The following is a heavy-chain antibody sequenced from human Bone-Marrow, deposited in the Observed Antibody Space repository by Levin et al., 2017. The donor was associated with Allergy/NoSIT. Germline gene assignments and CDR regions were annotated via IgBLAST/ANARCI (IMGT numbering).Heavy chain of an antibody. CDR1: GGSVSGYY. Sequence: SQTLSLTCSVSGGSVSGYYWSWIRQSPGKGLEWIGYMHYTGSTNYNPSLKSRVTISVDTSEDQVSLQLASVTAADTAMYYCARVALYTSSWYLDVFDLWGQGTMVVVSS. J-gene: IGHJ3*01. D-gene: IGHD6-13*01. CDR3: ARVALYTSSWYLDVFDL. CDR2: MHYTGST. V-gene: IGHV4-59*02.